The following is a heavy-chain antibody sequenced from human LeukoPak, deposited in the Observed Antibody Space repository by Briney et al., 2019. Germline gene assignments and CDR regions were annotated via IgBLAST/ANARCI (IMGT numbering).Heavy chain of an antibody. Sequence: GGSLRLSCAASGSTFDAYGMRWVRQAPGKGLEWVSGINWNGGSTGYADSVRGRFTISRDNAKNSLYLQMNSLRAEDTALYYCARGDSSGWYFDQWGQGILVTVSS. V-gene: IGHV3-20*04. D-gene: IGHD6-19*01. J-gene: IGHJ4*02. CDR1: GSTFDAYG. CDR2: INWNGGST. CDR3: ARGDSSGWYFDQ.